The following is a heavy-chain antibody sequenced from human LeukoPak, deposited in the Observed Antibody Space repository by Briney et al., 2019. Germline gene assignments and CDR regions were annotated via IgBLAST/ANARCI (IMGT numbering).Heavy chain of an antibody. J-gene: IGHJ5*02. V-gene: IGHV4-39*01. D-gene: IGHD2-2*01. CDR2: IYYSGST. Sequence: PSETLSLTCTVSGGSISSSSYYWGWIRQPPGKGLEWIGSIYYSGSTYYNPSLKSRVTISVDTSKNQFSLKLSSVTAADTAVYYCARRGVVPAATHYNWFDPWGQGTLVTVSS. CDR1: GGSISSSSYY. CDR3: ARRGVVPAATHYNWFDP.